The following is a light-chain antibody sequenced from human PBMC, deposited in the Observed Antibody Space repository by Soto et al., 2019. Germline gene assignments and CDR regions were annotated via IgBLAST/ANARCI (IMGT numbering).Light chain of an antibody. CDR2: DSN. Sequence: QSALTQPPSGSAAPGQKVTISCSGSSFNIGNNYVSWFQQLPGTAPKLLIYDSNKRPSGIPDRFSGSKSGTSATLDITGLQTGDEADYYCATWDSSLTGEVFGGGTKLTVL. V-gene: IGLV1-51*01. J-gene: IGLJ2*01. CDR1: SFNIGNNY. CDR3: ATWDSSLTGEV.